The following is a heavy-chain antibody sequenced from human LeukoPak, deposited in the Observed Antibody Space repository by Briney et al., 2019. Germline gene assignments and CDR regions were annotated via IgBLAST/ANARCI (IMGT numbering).Heavy chain of an antibody. V-gene: IGHV1-69*04. CDR1: GGTFSSYA. CDR2: IIPILGIA. CDR3: AREEVDYYYDSSGYYED. D-gene: IGHD3-22*01. Sequence: ASVKVSCKASGGTFSSYAISWVRQAPGQGLEWMGRIIPILGIANYAQKLQGRVTMTTDTSTSTAYMELRSLRSDDTAVYYCAREEVDYYYDSSGYYEDWGQGTLVTVSS. J-gene: IGHJ4*02.